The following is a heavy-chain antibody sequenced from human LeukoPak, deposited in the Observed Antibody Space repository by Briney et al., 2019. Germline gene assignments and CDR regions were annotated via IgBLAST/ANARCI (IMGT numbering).Heavy chain of an antibody. D-gene: IGHD1-26*01. J-gene: IGHJ6*03. Sequence: ASVKVSCKASGYTFTSYDIHWVRQATGQGLEWMGWMNPNSGNTGYAQKFQGRVTMTRNTSINTAYMELSSLRSEDTAVYYCARAPEWGKSNFYYYMDVWGKGTTVTVSS. CDR1: GYTFTSYD. CDR3: ARAPEWGKSNFYYYMDV. V-gene: IGHV1-8*01. CDR2: MNPNSGNT.